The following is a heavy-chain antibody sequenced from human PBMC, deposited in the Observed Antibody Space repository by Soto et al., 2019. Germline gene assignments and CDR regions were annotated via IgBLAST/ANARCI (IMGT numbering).Heavy chain of an antibody. V-gene: IGHV3-30-3*01. J-gene: IGHJ4*02. CDR2: MSPNGNNQ. D-gene: IGHD3-22*01. CDR1: GFTFSIYA. CDR3: ATGANFYYDTSRY. Sequence: VGSLRLSCAAPGFTFSIYALHWVRQAPGKGLEWVAVMSPNGNNQYYADSVKGRFTISRDTSKSTLYLQMTSLRPDDTAVYYYATGANFYYDTSRYWGQGTLVTVSS.